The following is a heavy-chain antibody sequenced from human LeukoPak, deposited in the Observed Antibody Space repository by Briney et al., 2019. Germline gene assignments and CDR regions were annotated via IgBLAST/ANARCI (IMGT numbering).Heavy chain of an antibody. CDR2: IYYSGRT. CDR1: DGSISSRAYY. D-gene: IGHD3-22*01. V-gene: IGHV4-31*03. J-gene: IGHJ4*02. Sequence: SETLSLTCTVSDGSISSRAYYWTWIRQHPGKGLEWIAYIYYSGRTFYNPSLKSRLTISVDTSKNQFSLKLSSVTAADTAMYYCARFQSSGYYYFDSWGQGTLVTVSS. CDR3: ARFQSSGYYYFDS.